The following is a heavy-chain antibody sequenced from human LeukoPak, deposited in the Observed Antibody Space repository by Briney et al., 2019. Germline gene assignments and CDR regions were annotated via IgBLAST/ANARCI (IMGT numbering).Heavy chain of an antibody. Sequence: ASVTVSCKASGYTFTSYGISWVRQAPGQGLEWMGWISDYNGNTNYAQTRQGRVTMATDTSTSTAYMELRSLRSDDTAVYSCARACCSSASYYTPWFDPWGQGTLVTVSS. CDR3: ARACCSSASYYTPWFDP. CDR2: ISDYNGNT. J-gene: IGHJ5*02. CDR1: GYTFTSYG. V-gene: IGHV1-18*01. D-gene: IGHD2-2*02.